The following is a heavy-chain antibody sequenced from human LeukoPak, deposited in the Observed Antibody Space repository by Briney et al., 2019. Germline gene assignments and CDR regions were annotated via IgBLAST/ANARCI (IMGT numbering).Heavy chain of an antibody. D-gene: IGHD3-10*01. CDR1: GGSFSGYY. Sequence: SETLSLTCAVYGGSFSGYYWSWIRQPPGKGLEWIGEINHSGSTNYNPSLKSRVTISVDTSKNQFSLKLSSVTAADTAVYYCARHYYYGSGSPYFGFDFWGQGTLVTVSS. CDR2: INHSGST. CDR3: ARHYYYGSGSPYFGFDF. V-gene: IGHV4-34*01. J-gene: IGHJ4*02.